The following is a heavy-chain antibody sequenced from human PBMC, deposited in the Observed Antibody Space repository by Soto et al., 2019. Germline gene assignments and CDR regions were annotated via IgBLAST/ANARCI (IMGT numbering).Heavy chain of an antibody. CDR3: VREDWPRFDS. Sequence: EVQLVESGGRLVQPGGSLRLSCAASGFMFSAYWMSWVRQDPGKGLEWVATISGGASDKFYVDSVKGRFTISRDDSKNTRYLQMNRLRDEDTAVSYCVREDWPRFDSWGQGTLVTVSS. CDR2: ISGGASDK. D-gene: IGHD2-21*01. CDR1: GFMFSAYW. J-gene: IGHJ4*02. V-gene: IGHV3-7*01.